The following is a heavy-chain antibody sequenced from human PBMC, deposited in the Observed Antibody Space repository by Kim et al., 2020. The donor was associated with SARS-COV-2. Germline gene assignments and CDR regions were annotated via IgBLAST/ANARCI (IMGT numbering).Heavy chain of an antibody. Sequence: SETLSLTCAVYGGSFSGYYWSWIRQPPGKGLEWIGEINHSGSTNYNPSLKSRVTISVDTSKNQFSLKLSSVTAADTAVYYCARRTSRTLDYWGQGTLVTVSS. CDR1: GGSFSGYY. J-gene: IGHJ4*02. V-gene: IGHV4-34*01. CDR3: ARRTSRTLDY. CDR2: INHSGST.